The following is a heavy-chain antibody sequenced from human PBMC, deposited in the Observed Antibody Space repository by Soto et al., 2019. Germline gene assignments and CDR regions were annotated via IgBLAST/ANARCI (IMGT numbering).Heavy chain of an antibody. J-gene: IGHJ6*02. D-gene: IGHD5-12*01. CDR1: GFTFGNSC. V-gene: IGHV3-30*18. CDR2: ISYDGSDK. CDR3: VKDRVPGAYGHYYGMDF. Sequence: QPXGSLRLSWRVSGFTFGNSCMHWVRQAPGKGLEWMAVISYDGSDKYYADFVKGRVIISRDNSKNTLNLEMNSLRAEDTATYYCVKDRVPGAYGHYYGMDFWGQGTTVTVSS.